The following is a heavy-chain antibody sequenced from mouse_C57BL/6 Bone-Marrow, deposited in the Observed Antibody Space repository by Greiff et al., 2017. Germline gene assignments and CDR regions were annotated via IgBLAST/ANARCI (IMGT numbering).Heavy chain of an antibody. CDR3: ASLDGSSLRNAMDY. D-gene: IGHD1-1*01. CDR2: IYHGSGST. Sequence: QVQLQQPGAELVKPGASVKMSCKASGYTFTSYWITWVKQRPGQGLEWIGDIYHGSGSTNYNEKFKSKATLTVDTSSSTAYMQLSSLTSEDSAVYYCASLDGSSLRNAMDYWGQGTSVTVSS. J-gene: IGHJ4*01. CDR1: GYTFTSYW. V-gene: IGHV1-55*01.